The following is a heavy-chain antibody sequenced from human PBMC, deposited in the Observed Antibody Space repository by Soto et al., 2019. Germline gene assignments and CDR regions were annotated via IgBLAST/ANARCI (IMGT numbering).Heavy chain of an antibody. CDR3: ARDILYRLYY. D-gene: IGHD3-9*01. CDR1: GGSISSGDYY. J-gene: IGHJ4*02. Sequence: QVQLHESGPGLVKPSQTLSLTCTVSGGSISSGDYYWSWIRQPPGKGLEWIGYIYYSGSAYYNPSPKRRVTISVEPSKNQFSLKLSSGAAADTAVYYCARDILYRLYYWGQGILVTVSS. CDR2: IYYSGSA. V-gene: IGHV4-30-4*01.